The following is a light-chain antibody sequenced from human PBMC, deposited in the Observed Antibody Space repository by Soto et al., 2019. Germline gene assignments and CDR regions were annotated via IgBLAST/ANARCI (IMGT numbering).Light chain of an antibody. CDR3: QQYVSSVA. J-gene: IGKJ1*01. V-gene: IGKV3-20*01. CDR2: GVS. CDR1: QSFDSSF. Sequence: EIVLTQSPGSLSLSPGERATLSCRASQSFDSSFFAWYQQKPGQAPMLLIYGVSNKATGIPDRFSGRGSGTDFTLAITGLEPEDFAVYYCQQYVSSVAFGQGTKVEIK.